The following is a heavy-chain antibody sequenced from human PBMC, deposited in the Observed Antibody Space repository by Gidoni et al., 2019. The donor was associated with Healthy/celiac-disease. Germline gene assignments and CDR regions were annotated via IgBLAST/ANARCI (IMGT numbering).Heavy chain of an antibody. J-gene: IGHJ4*02. D-gene: IGHD3-10*01. CDR3: AKELVVRGVMIVALDY. V-gene: IGHV3-23*01. Sequence: TIPRDNSKNTLYLQMNSLRAEDTAVYYCAKELVVRGVMIVALDYWGQGTLVTVSS.